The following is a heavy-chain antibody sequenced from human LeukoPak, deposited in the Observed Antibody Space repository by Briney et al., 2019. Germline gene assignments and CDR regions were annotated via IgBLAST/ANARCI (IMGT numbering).Heavy chain of an antibody. V-gene: IGHV1-46*01. Sequence: ASVKVSCKASGYTFTSYYMHWVRQAPGQGLEWMGIINPSGGSTSYAQKFQGRVTMTRDTSTSTVYMELSSLRSEDTAVYYCASGRTGIVVVPATLRNYYFDYWGQGTLVTVSS. CDR1: GYTFTSYY. CDR2: INPSGGST. CDR3: ASGRTGIVVVPATLRNYYFDY. D-gene: IGHD2-2*01. J-gene: IGHJ4*02.